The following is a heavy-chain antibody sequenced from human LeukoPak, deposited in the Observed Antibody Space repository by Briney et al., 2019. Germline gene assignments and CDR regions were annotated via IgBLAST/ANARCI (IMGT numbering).Heavy chain of an antibody. J-gene: IGHJ4*02. CDR2: ISSSNTYI. V-gene: IGHV3-21*01. D-gene: IGHD3-10*01. CDR1: GFTFSSYT. Sequence: GGSLRLSCAASGFTFSSYTMNWVRQAPGKGLEWVSSISSSNTYIYYADSVKGRFTISRDNSKNTLYLQMNSLRAEDTAVYYCARGGLSWAYGSGSDYWGQGTLVTVSS. CDR3: ARGGLSWAYGSGSDY.